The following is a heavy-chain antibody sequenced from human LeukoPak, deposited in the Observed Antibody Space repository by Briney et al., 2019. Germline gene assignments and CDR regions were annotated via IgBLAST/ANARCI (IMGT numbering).Heavy chain of an antibody. J-gene: IGHJ4*02. CDR1: GFTFSSYA. D-gene: IGHD6-13*01. CDR3: AKIGYSTLYYFDY. Sequence: GGSLRLSCAASGFTFSSYAMSWVRQAPGKGLEWVSAISGSGGSTYYADSVKGRFTISRDNSKNTLYLQMNSLRAEDTAVYHCAKIGYSTLYYFDYWGQGTLVTVSS. V-gene: IGHV3-23*01. CDR2: ISGSGGST.